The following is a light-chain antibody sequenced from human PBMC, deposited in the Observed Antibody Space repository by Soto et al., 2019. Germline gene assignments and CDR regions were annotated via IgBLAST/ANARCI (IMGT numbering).Light chain of an antibody. J-gene: IGKJ5*01. V-gene: IGKV3-15*01. CDR3: QQYNNWPPIT. CDR2: GAS. CDR1: QSVSSN. Sequence: EIRVTQSQDKLAVSRGERATISCRASQSVSSNLAWYQQKPGQAPRLLIYGASTRATGIPARFSGSGSGTEFTLTISSLQSEDFAVYYCQQYNNWPPITFGQGTRLEIK.